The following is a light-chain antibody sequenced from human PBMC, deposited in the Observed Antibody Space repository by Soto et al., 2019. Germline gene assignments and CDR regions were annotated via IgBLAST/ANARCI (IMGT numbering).Light chain of an antibody. CDR3: AAWDDSLSGPV. CDR2: LNN. J-gene: IGLJ2*01. V-gene: IGLV1-47*02. Sequence: QAVVTQPPSASGTPGQRLTISCSGSSANIGSNYVYWYQQFPGTAPKLLIYLNNQRPSGVPDRFSGSKSGTSASLAISGLRSDDEADYYCAAWDDSLSGPVFGGGTQLTVL. CDR1: SANIGSNY.